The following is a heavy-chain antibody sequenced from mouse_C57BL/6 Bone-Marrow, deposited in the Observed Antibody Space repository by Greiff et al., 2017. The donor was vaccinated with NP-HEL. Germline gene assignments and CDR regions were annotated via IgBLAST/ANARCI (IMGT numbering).Heavy chain of an antibody. J-gene: IGHJ2*01. Sequence: EVQLQQSGPELVKPGASVKIPCKASGYTFTDYNMDWVKQSHGKSLEWIGDINPNNGGTIYNQKFKGKATLTVDKSSSTAYMELRSLTSEDTAVYYCARSITTVVATNFDYWGQGTTLTVSS. D-gene: IGHD1-1*01. CDR3: ARSITTVVATNFDY. V-gene: IGHV1-18*01. CDR1: GYTFTDYN. CDR2: INPNNGGT.